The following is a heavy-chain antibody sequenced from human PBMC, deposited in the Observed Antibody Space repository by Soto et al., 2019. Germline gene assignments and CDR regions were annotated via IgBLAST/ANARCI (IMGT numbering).Heavy chain of an antibody. D-gene: IGHD5-12*01. CDR1: GGSVSSGSYY. Sequence: SETLSLTCTVSGGSVSSGSYYWSWIRQPPGKGLEWIGYIYYSGSTNYNPSLKSRVTISVDTSKNQFSLKLSSVTAADTAVYYCASGGYSGYRDYYYGMDVWGQGTTVTVSS. CDR2: IYYSGST. CDR3: ASGGYSGYRDYYYGMDV. J-gene: IGHJ6*02. V-gene: IGHV4-61*01.